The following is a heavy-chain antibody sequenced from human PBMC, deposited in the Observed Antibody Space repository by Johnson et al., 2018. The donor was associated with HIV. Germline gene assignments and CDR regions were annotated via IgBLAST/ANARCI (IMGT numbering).Heavy chain of an antibody. CDR1: GFTVSSNE. V-gene: IGHV3-30*18. D-gene: IGHD5-18*01. Sequence: QVQLVESRGVLVQPGGSLRLSCAASGFTVSSNEMSWVRQAPGKGLEWVAVISYDGRNQYYADSVKGRFSISIDNSNNSLYLQMNSLGAEDTAVYYCVNGAFKTWIQLWATWGAYDAFDIWGQGTMVTVSS. CDR3: VNGAFKTWIQLWATWGAYDAFDI. CDR2: ISYDGRNQ. J-gene: IGHJ3*02.